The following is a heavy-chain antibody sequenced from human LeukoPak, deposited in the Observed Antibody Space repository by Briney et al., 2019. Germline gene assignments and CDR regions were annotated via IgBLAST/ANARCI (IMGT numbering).Heavy chain of an antibody. J-gene: IGHJ4*02. Sequence: SETLSLTCTVSGGSISSSSYYWGWIRQPPGKGLEWIGSIYYSGSTYYNPSLKSRVTISVDTSKNQFSLKLSSVTAADTAVYYCARYSAVDYDFWSGYYTGIPFDYWGQGTLVTVSS. CDR1: GGSISSSSYY. D-gene: IGHD3-3*01. CDR3: ARYSAVDYDFWSGYYTGIPFDY. V-gene: IGHV4-39*01. CDR2: IYYSGST.